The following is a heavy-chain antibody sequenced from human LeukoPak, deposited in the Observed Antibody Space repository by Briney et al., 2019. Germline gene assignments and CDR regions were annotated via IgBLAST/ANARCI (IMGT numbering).Heavy chain of an antibody. V-gene: IGHV4-38-2*02. J-gene: IGHJ4*02. CDR2: IYHSGST. CDR3: ARLYSSSSEFHFDY. CDR1: GYSISSGYY. Sequence: SETLSLTCTVSGYSISSGYYWGWIRQPPGKGLEWIGSIYHSGSTYCNPSLKSRVTISVDTSKNQFSLKLSSVTAADTAVYYCARLYSSSSEFHFDYWGQGTLVAVSS. D-gene: IGHD6-6*01.